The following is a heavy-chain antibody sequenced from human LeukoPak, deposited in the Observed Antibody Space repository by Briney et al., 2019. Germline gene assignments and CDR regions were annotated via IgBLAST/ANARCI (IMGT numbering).Heavy chain of an antibody. Sequence: GGSLRLSCAASGFTFSDYYMNWIRQAPGKGLEWVSYIGITGSTTYYADSVKGRFTISRDNAKNSLYLQMNSLRAEDTAVYYCARSPRGYSFYFDYWGQGTLVTVSS. J-gene: IGHJ4*02. CDR1: GFTFSDYY. D-gene: IGHD3-22*01. CDR2: IGITGSTT. V-gene: IGHV3-11*04. CDR3: ARSPRGYSFYFDY.